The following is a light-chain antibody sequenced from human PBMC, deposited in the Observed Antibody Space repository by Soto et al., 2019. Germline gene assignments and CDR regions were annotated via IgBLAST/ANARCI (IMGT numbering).Light chain of an antibody. CDR2: SDN. Sequence: QSVLTQPPSASGTPGQRVTISCSGSNSNIGRNTVNWYQQFPGAAPNLLIHSDNQRPSGVPDRFSGSRSGTSASLAISGLQFGDGGDFYCATWEESPNFPVFGGGTKL. J-gene: IGLJ3*02. CDR3: ATWEESPNFPV. V-gene: IGLV1-44*01. CDR1: NSNIGRNT.